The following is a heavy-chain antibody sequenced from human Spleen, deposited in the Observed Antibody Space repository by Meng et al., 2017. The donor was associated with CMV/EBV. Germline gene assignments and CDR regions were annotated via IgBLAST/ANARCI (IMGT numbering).Heavy chain of an antibody. CDR2: INQDGSAK. J-gene: IGHJ6*02. CDR1: GFSFSGYW. Sequence: GGSLRLSCAASGFSFSGYWMSWVRQAPGKGLEWVANINQDGSAKYYVDSVKGRFTISRDNAKNSVDLHMNSLRVEDTAVYYCGRDMDVWGQGTTVTAP. V-gene: IGHV3-7*01. CDR3: GRDMDV.